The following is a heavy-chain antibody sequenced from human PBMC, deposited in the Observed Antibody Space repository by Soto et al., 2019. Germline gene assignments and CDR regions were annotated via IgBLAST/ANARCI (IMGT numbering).Heavy chain of an antibody. D-gene: IGHD1-26*01. CDR3: ARRGSGSYYAY. J-gene: IGHJ4*02. V-gene: IGHV3-23*01. CDR2: ISGSGDST. CDR1: GFTFSSYA. Sequence: EVQLLESGGGLVQPGGSLRLSCAASGFTFSSYAMSWVRQAPVKGLEWVSAISGSGDSTYYADSVKGPCTLSRANSTSTLYLPLSRLRGEDTAVYYCARRGSGSYYAYWGQGTLVTFSS.